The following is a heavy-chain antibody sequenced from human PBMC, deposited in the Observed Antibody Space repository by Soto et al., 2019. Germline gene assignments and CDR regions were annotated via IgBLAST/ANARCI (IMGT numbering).Heavy chain of an antibody. V-gene: IGHV4-61*01. CDR3: ANYPTTVTSDY. Sequence: SETLSLTCTVSGGSVSSGSYYWGWIRQPPGKGLEWIGYIYYSGSTNYNPSLKSRVTISVDTSKNQFSLKLSSVTAADTAVYYCANYPTTVTSDYWGQGTLVTVS. CDR2: IYYSGST. J-gene: IGHJ4*02. CDR1: GGSVSSGSYY. D-gene: IGHD4-17*01.